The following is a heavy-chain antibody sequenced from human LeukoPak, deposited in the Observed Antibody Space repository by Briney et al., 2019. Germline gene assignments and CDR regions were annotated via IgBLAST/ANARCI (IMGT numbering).Heavy chain of an antibody. D-gene: IGHD1-1*01. CDR3: ARAGVNWNDEGRTWWFDP. CDR2: IYYSGST. CDR1: GGSISNGGYY. J-gene: IGHJ5*02. V-gene: IGHV4-31*03. Sequence: SETLSLTCSVSGGSISNGGYYWSWIRQHPGKGPEWIGDIYYSGSTYYNPSLKSRITISVDTSKNQFSLKLSSATAADTAVYYCARAGVNWNDEGRTWWFDPWGQGTLVTVSS.